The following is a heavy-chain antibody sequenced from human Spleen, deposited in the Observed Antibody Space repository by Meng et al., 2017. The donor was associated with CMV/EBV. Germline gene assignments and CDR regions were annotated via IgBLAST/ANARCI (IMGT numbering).Heavy chain of an antibody. CDR3: ARIGCFYTCVFDY. CDR1: GFTFSSYE. V-gene: IGHV3-7*01. D-gene: IGHD3-3*01. Sequence: GESLKISCAASGFTFSSYEMNWVRQAPGKGLEWVANIKQDESEKYYVDSVKGRFTISRDNAKNSLYLQMNSLRAEDTAVYYCARIGCFYTCVFDYCGQGTLVTVSS. J-gene: IGHJ4*02. CDR2: IKQDESEK.